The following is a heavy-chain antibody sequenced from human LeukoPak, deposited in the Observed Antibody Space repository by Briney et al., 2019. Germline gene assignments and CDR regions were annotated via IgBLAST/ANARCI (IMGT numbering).Heavy chain of an antibody. CDR1: GYTFTSYG. V-gene: IGHV1-18*01. J-gene: IGHJ4*02. CDR2: ISAYNGNT. D-gene: IGHD3-10*01. CDR3: VLSYGGY. Sequence: ASVKVSCKASGYTFTSYGISWVRQAPGQGLEWMGWISAYNGNTNYAQKLQGRVTITADESTSTAYMELSSLRSEDTAVYYCVLSYGGYWGQGTLVTVSS.